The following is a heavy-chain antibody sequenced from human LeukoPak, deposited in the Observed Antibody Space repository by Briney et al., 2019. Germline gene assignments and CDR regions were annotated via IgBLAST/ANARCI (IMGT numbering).Heavy chain of an antibody. CDR3: ARDLAKVPSV. CDR2: ISYDGSNK. J-gene: IGHJ6*02. D-gene: IGHD3-16*01. V-gene: IGHV3-30*12. CDR1: GFTFSSYG. Sequence: PGGSLRLSCAASGFTFSSYGMPWVRQAPGKGLEWVAVISYDGSNKYYADSVKGRFTISRDNAKNSLYLQMNSLRAEDTAVYYCARDLAKVPSVWGQGTTVTVSS.